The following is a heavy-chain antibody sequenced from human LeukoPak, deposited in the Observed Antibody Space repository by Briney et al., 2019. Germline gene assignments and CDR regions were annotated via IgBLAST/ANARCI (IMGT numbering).Heavy chain of an antibody. CDR1: GYTFTGYY. J-gene: IGHJ4*02. CDR3: ARQYSSSSFLDY. Sequence: ASVKVSCKASGYTFTGYYMHWVRQAPGQGLEWMGRINPNRGGTNYAQKFQGRVTMTRDTSISTAYMELSRLRSDDTAVYYCARQYSSSSFLDYWGQGTPVTVSS. V-gene: IGHV1-2*06. D-gene: IGHD6-6*01. CDR2: INPNRGGT.